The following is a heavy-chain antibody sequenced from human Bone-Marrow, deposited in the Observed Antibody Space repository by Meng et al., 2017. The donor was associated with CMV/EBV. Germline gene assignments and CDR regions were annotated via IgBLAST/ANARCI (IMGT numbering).Heavy chain of an antibody. V-gene: IGHV1-69*10. D-gene: IGHD6-13*01. J-gene: IGHJ4*02. CDR2: IIPILGIA. CDR1: GGTFSSYA. CDR3: AVLSSHYSSSWYEYFDY. Sequence: SVKVSCKASGGTFSSYAISWVRQAPGQGLEWMGGIIPILGIANYAQKFQGRVTITADKSTSTAYMELSSLRSEDTAVYYCAVLSSHYSSSWYEYFDYWGQGTLVTVSP.